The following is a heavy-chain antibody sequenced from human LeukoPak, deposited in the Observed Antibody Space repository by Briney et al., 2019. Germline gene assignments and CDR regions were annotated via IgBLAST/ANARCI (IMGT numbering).Heavy chain of an antibody. D-gene: IGHD2-21*02. J-gene: IGHJ4*02. Sequence: SETLSLTCTVSGGSISSSSYYWGWIRQTPGKGLEWIGTMYYSGSTNYNPSLKSRVTLSIDTPKNQFSLRLSSVTAADTAVYYCASKSTAWAIDYWGQGTLVTVSS. CDR2: MYYSGST. CDR3: ASKSTAWAIDY. V-gene: IGHV4-39*01. CDR1: GGSISSSSYY.